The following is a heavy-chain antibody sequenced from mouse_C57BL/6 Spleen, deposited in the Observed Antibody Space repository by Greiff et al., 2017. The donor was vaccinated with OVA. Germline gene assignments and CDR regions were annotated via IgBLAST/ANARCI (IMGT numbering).Heavy chain of an antibody. D-gene: IGHD1-1*01. V-gene: IGHV5-4*03. CDR3: VRAYGSSSWYFDY. CDR2: ISDGGSYT. Sequence: EVKLVESGGGLVKPGGSLKLSCAASGFTFSSYAMSWVRQTPEKRLEWVATISDGGSYTYYPDNVKGRFTISRDNAKNNLYLQMSHLKSEDTAMYYCVRAYGSSSWYFDYWGQGTTLTVSS. CDR1: GFTFSSYA. J-gene: IGHJ2*01.